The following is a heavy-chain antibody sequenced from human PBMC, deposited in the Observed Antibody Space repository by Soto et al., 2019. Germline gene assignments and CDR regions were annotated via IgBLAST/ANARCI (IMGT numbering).Heavy chain of an antibody. CDR2: IYYSGST. V-gene: IGHV4-30-4*01. D-gene: IGHD3-10*01. J-gene: IGHJ6*02. CDR1: GVSISSGDYY. CDR3: ARVPVRKYYGAGSYNNYYFGMDV. Sequence: SETLPLTCTVSGVSISSGDYYWSWIRQPPGKGLEWIGYIYYSGSTYYNPSLKSRVTISVDTSKNQFSLNLSSVTAADTAVYYCARVPVRKYYGAGSYNNYYFGMDVWGQGTTVTVSS.